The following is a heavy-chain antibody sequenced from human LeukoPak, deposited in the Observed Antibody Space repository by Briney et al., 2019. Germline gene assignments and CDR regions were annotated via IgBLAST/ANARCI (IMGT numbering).Heavy chain of an antibody. CDR1: GFSFTSYA. CDR3: AKGMVRGVILKGFDY. J-gene: IGHJ4*02. Sequence: GGSLRLSCAASGFSFTSYAMHWVRQAPGKGLEWVAFIRDDGNNIHYADSVKGRFTISRDNSKNTLYLQMNSLRAEDTAVYYCAKGMVRGVILKGFDYWGQGTLVTVSS. V-gene: IGHV3-30*02. CDR2: IRDDGNNI. D-gene: IGHD3-10*01.